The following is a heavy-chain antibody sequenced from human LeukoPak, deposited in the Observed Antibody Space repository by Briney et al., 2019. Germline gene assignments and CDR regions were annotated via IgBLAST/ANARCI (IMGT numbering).Heavy chain of an antibody. J-gene: IGHJ4*02. D-gene: IGHD2-2*01. Sequence: SETLSLTCAVYGGSFSGYYWSWIRQPPGKGLEWVGEINHSGSTNYNPSLKSRVTISVDTSKKQFSLNLSSVTAADTAVYYCAREGFASSSYVRGAYDYWGQGTLVTVSS. CDR3: AREGFASSSYVRGAYDY. CDR1: GGSFSGYY. CDR2: INHSGST. V-gene: IGHV4-34*01.